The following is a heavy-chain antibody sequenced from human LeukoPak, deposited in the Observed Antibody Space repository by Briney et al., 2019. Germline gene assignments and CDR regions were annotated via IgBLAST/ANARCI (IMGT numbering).Heavy chain of an antibody. V-gene: IGHV1-69*13. CDR2: IIPIFGTA. CDR3: ARQRDYCSGGSCYFPNYYYYGMDV. CDR1: GGTFSSYA. Sequence: SVKVSCKASGGTFSSYAISWVRQAPGQGLEWMGGIIPIFGTANYAQKFQGRVTITADESTSTAYMELSSLRSEDTAVYYCARQRDYCSGGSCYFPNYYYYGMDVWGQGTTVTVPS. J-gene: IGHJ6*02. D-gene: IGHD2-15*01.